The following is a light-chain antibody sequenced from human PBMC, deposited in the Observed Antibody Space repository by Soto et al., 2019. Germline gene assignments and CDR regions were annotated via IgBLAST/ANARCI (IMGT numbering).Light chain of an antibody. Sequence: QSVLTQPASVSGSPGQSIAISCTGTSSDVGAYNWVSWYQQHPGKAPQLIIFDVSNRPSGVSNRFSGSKSGNTASLTISGLQAEDEADYYCSSYTRRDTYVFGTGTKVTVL. CDR2: DVS. J-gene: IGLJ1*01. CDR3: SSYTRRDTYV. CDR1: SSDVGAYNW. V-gene: IGLV2-14*01.